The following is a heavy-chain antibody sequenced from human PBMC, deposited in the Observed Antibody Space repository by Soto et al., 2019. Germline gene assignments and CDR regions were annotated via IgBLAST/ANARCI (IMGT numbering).Heavy chain of an antibody. J-gene: IGHJ3*02. D-gene: IGHD3-10*01. CDR2: VTGSGLST. V-gene: IGHV3-23*01. Sequence: GGSLRLSCVVSGDSFSTYVMNWVRQAPGKGLEWVSGVTGSGLSTWYADSVKGRFTISRDNPKNTVFLQMNSLRADDTAVYYCVKSQSGSYFDAFDIWGQGTMVTVSS. CDR3: VKSQSGSYFDAFDI. CDR1: GDSFSTYV.